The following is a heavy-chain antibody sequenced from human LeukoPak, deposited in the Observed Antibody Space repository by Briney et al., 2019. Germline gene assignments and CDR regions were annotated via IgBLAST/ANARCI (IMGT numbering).Heavy chain of an antibody. Sequence: SETLSLTCAVYGGSFSGYYWSWIRQSPGKGLEWIGEINHSGSTYYNPSLKSRVTISVDTSKNQFSLKLSSVTAADTAVYYCARDETTVTTFAFDIWGQGTMVTVSS. J-gene: IGHJ3*02. V-gene: IGHV4-34*01. CDR1: GGSFSGYY. CDR2: INHSGST. CDR3: ARDETTVTTFAFDI. D-gene: IGHD4-17*01.